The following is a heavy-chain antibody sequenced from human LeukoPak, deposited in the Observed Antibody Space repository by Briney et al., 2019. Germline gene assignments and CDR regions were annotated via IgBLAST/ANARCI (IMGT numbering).Heavy chain of an antibody. CDR3: AKRLTGVPFRYYFDY. V-gene: IGHV3-23*01. D-gene: IGHD7-27*01. CDR2: ISGSGGST. Sequence: GGSLRLSCAASGFTFSSYAMSWVRQAPGKGLEWVSAISGSGGSTYYADSVKGRLTISRDNSKNTLYLQMNSLRAEDTAVYYCAKRLTGVPFRYYFDYWGQGTLVTVSS. J-gene: IGHJ4*02. CDR1: GFTFSSYA.